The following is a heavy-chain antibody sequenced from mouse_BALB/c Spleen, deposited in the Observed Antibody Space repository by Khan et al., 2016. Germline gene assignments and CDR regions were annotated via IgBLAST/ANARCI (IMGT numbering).Heavy chain of an antibody. J-gene: IGHJ4*01. CDR3: ARVYNYAMDY. CDR2: INTETGEP. V-gene: IGHV9-2-1*01. Sequence: QIQLVQSGPELKKPGETVKISCKASGYTFTDYSMHWVKQAPGKGLKWMGWINTETGEPTYADDFKGRFAFSLETSASTAYLQINNLKNEDTATYCCARVYNYAMDYWGQGTSVTVSS. D-gene: IGHD1-3*01. CDR1: GYTFTDYS.